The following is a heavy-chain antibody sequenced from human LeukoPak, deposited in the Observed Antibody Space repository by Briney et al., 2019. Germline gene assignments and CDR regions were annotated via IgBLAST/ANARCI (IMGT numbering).Heavy chain of an antibody. D-gene: IGHD3-22*01. V-gene: IGHV4-34*01. CDR2: INHSGST. Sequence: SETLSPTCAVYGGSFSGYYWSWIRQPPGKGLEWIGEINHSGSTNYNPSLKSRVTISVDTSKNQFSLKLSSVTAADTAVYYCHMGYYDSSGYYYADYWGQGTLVTVSS. J-gene: IGHJ4*02. CDR3: HMGYYDSSGYYYADY. CDR1: GGSFSGYY.